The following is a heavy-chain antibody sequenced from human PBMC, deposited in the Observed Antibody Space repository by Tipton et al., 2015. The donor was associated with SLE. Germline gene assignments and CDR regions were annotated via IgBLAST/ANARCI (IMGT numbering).Heavy chain of an antibody. Sequence: TLSLTCTVSGGSISSHYWSWIRQPPGKGLEWIGYIYYSGSTNYNPSLKSRVTISVDTPKNQFSLKLSSVTAADTAVYYCARATGTTPMDVWGQGTTVTVSS. V-gene: IGHV4-59*11. J-gene: IGHJ6*02. CDR2: IYYSGST. CDR3: ARATGTTPMDV. D-gene: IGHD1-7*01. CDR1: GGSISSHY.